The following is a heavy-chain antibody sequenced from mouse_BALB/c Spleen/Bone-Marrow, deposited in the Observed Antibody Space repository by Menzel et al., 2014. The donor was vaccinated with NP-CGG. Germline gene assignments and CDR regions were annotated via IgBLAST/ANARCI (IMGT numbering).Heavy chain of an antibody. CDR3: ARENYGRGYYFDY. CDR1: GYTFTEYT. V-gene: IGHV1-18*01. CDR2: INPNNGGS. J-gene: IGHJ2*01. D-gene: IGHD1-1*01. Sequence: EVKVVESGPELVKPGTSVKISCKTSGYTFTEYTMHWVKQSLGKSLEWIGGINPNNGGSNYNQKFKGKATLTVDKSSSTAYMEFRSLTSEDSAVYYCARENYGRGYYFDYWGQGATLTVSP.